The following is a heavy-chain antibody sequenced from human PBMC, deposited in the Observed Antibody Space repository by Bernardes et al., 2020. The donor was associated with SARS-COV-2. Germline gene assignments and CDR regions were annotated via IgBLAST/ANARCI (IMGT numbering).Heavy chain of an antibody. Sequence: GGSLRLSCAASGFTFSSYSMNWVRQAPGKGLEWVSYISSYSSTIYYADSVKGRFTISRDNAKNSLYLQMNSLRDEDTAVYYCAGGRAGILDFWGQGTLVTVSS. CDR2: ISSYSSTI. CDR3: AGGRAGILDF. J-gene: IGHJ4*02. CDR1: GFTFSSYS. D-gene: IGHD6-19*01. V-gene: IGHV3-48*02.